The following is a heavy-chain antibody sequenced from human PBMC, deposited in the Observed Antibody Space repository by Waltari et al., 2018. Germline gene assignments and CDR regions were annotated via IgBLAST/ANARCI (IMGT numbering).Heavy chain of an antibody. J-gene: IGHJ4*02. V-gene: IGHV3-53*01. Sequence: EVQLVESGGGLIQPGGSLRLSCAASGFTVSSNYMSWVRQAPGKGLEWVSVISSGGSTYYADSGKGRVTISRDNSKNMLYLQMNSLRAEDTAVYYCARLRGSYYYDSSGYYYPDYWGQGTLVTVSS. CDR1: GFTVSSNY. CDR3: ARLRGSYYYDSSGYYYPDY. CDR2: ISSGGST. D-gene: IGHD3-22*01.